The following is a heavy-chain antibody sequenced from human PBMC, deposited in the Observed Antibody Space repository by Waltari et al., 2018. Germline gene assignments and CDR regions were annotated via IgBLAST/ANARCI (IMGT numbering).Heavy chain of an antibody. J-gene: IGHJ5*02. CDR1: GFTFSSYG. CDR2: ISYDGSNK. Sequence: QVQLVESGGGVVQPGRSLRLSCAASGFTFSSYGMHWVRQAPGKGLEWVAVISYDGSNKYYADAVKGRFTISRDNSKNTLYLQMNSLRAEDTAVYYCAKARGSSSSRGWFDPWGQGTLVTVSS. D-gene: IGHD6-6*01. V-gene: IGHV3-30*18. CDR3: AKARGSSSSRGWFDP.